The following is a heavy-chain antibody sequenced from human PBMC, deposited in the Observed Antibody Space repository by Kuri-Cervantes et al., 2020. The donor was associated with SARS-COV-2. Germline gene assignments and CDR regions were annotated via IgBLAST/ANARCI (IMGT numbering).Heavy chain of an antibody. Sequence: GESLKISCAASGFTFSDYYMNWVRQAPGKGLEWVSSISSSSTIYYADSVKGRLTISGDNAKNPLYLQMNSLRAEDTAVYYCARDLYDGSGYYSPHVFDYWGQGTLVTVSS. CDR3: ARDLYDGSGYYSPHVFDY. D-gene: IGHD3-22*01. CDR2: ISSSSTI. CDR1: GFTFSDYY. J-gene: IGHJ4*02. V-gene: IGHV3-69-1*01.